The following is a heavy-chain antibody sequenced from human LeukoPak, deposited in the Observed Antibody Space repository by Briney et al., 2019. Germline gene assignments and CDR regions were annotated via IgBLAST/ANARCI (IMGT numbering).Heavy chain of an antibody. J-gene: IGHJ4*02. Sequence: ASVKVSCKASGYTFTDYYMHWVRQAPGQGLEWMGWINPNSGGTNYAQKFQGRVTMTRDTSISTAYMELSRLRSDDTAVYYCARGGSWNYAPLDYWGQGTLVTVSS. CDR1: GYTFTDYY. D-gene: IGHD1-7*01. V-gene: IGHV1-2*02. CDR2: INPNSGGT. CDR3: ARGGSWNYAPLDY.